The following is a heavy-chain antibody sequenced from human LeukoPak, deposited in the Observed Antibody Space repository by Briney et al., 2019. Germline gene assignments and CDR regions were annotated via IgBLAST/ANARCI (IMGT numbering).Heavy chain of an antibody. CDR3: ARGPTISETGYFDF. J-gene: IGHJ4*03. D-gene: IGHD1-1*01. CDR2: IDHRGDT. Sequence: SETLSLTCAVYGGAHWRYYWSWIRQSPGKGLEWIAEIDHRGDTNYNPSVKSRVTISVDTSKNQFSLKVRSLTAAGTAVYYCARGPTISETGYFDFWGQGTLVTVSS. V-gene: IGHV4-34*01. CDR1: GGAHWRYY.